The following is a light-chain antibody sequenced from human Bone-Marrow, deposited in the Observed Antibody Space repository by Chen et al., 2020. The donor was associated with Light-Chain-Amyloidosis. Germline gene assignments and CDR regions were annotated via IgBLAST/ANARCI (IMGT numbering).Light chain of an antibody. J-gene: IGLJ3*02. Sequence: SYVLTQPSSVSVAPGQTATIACGGNNIGSTSVHWYQQTPGQAPLLGVYDDSDRPSGIPERWSGSNSGTTDTLTISRVEAGDEGDDYCPVWDRSGDHPMLGGGTKLTVV. CDR2: DDS. CDR1: NIGSTS. CDR3: PVWDRSGDHPM. V-gene: IGLV3-21*02.